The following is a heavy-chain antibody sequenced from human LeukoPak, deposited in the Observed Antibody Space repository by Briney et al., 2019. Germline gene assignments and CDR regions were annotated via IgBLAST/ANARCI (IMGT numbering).Heavy chain of an antibody. J-gene: IGHJ4*02. CDR2: ISGSGGST. CDR1: GFTFSSYA. CDR3: AKDRGTAAAGLSFYFDY. Sequence: PGGSLRLSCAASGFTFSSYAMSWVRQAPGKGLEWVSAISGSGGSTYYADSVKGRFTISRDNSKNTLYLQMNSLRAEDTALYYCAKDRGTAAAGLSFYFDYWGRGTLVTVSS. D-gene: IGHD6-13*01. V-gene: IGHV3-23*01.